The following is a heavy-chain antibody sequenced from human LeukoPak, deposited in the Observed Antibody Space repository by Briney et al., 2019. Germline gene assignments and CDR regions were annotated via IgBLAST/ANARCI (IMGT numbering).Heavy chain of an antibody. CDR2: IHYSGST. D-gene: IGHD6-19*01. CDR1: GGSISTYY. V-gene: IGHV4-59*08. CDR3: AGGGWSFDAFDF. Sequence: SETLSLTCTVSGGSISTYYWSWIRQSPGKGLEWIGYIHYSGSTNYSPSLKSRVTISVDTSKNRFSLRLSSLTAADTAVYFCAGGGWSFDAFDFWGQGTMVTVSS. J-gene: IGHJ3*01.